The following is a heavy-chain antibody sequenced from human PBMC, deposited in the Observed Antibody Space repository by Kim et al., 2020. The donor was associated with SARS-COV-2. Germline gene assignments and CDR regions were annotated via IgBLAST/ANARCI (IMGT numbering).Heavy chain of an antibody. Sequence: SETLSLTCTVSFGSISSYYWNWMRQSPGKGLEWIGYVDYSGSTKYNPSLKSRVSISVDTSKNQFPLRLTSVTAADTDVYFCVRESRDGYNYFDYWGQGTPVTVSS. CDR3: VRESRDGYNYFDY. V-gene: IGHV4-59*13. J-gene: IGHJ4*02. D-gene: IGHD5-12*01. CDR2: VDYSGST. CDR1: FGSISSYY.